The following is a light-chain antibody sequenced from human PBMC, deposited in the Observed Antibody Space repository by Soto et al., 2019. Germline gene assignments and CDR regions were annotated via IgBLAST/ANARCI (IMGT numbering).Light chain of an antibody. Sequence: DFQMTQSPSSLSASIGDRVTITCRASQSIRTYLNWYQQKPGKAPQLLIYAASRLQSGVPSRFGGSGSGTDFTLTISSLQPEDFATYYCQQSYSTMATFGQGTKVEIK. CDR2: AAS. CDR1: QSIRTY. J-gene: IGKJ1*01. V-gene: IGKV1-39*01. CDR3: QQSYSTMAT.